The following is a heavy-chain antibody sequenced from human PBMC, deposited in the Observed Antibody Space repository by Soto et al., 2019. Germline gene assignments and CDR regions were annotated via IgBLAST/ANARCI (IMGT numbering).Heavy chain of an antibody. CDR3: ARFRYSYGSDY. J-gene: IGHJ4*02. CDR2: ISSSGSAI. V-gene: IGHV3-48*03. Sequence: LRLSCAASGFTFSSYEMTSVRQAPGKGLEWVSYISSSGSAIYYADSVKGRFTISRDNAKNSLYLQMNSLRAEDTAIYYCARFRYSYGSDYWGQGTLVTVSS. CDR1: GFTFSSYE. D-gene: IGHD5-18*01.